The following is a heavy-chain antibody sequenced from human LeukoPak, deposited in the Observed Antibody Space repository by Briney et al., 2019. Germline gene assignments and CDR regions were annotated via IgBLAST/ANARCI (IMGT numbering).Heavy chain of an antibody. CDR2: ISYDGSNK. D-gene: IGHD3-22*01. Sequence: GGSLRLSCAASGFTFSSYGMHWVRQAPGKGLEWVAVISYDGSNKYYADSVKGRFIISRDNSKNTLDLQMNSLRAEDTAVYYCAKGSTMHMIVVITEYYFDYWGRGTLVTVSS. J-gene: IGHJ4*02. CDR3: AKGSTMHMIVVITEYYFDY. CDR1: GFTFSSYG. V-gene: IGHV3-30*18.